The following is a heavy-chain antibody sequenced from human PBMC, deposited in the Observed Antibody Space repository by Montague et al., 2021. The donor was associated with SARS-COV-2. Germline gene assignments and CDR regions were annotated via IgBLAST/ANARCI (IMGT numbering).Heavy chain of an antibody. Sequence: SETLSLTCAVSGGSISSSSYYWGWIRPPPGKGLEWIGSIHYSGSTYYNPSLKSRVSISVDTSKNQFSLKLSSVTAADTAVYYCARLWDTVYYYYGMDVWGQGTTVTVSS. CDR2: IHYSGST. D-gene: IGHD1-26*01. CDR1: GGSISSSSYY. V-gene: IGHV4-39*01. J-gene: IGHJ6*02. CDR3: ARLWDTVYYYYGMDV.